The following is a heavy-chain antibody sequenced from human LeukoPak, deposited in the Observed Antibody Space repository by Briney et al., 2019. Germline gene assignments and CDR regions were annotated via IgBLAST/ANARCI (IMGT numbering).Heavy chain of an antibody. D-gene: IGHD6-19*01. CDR2: MNPNSGNT. J-gene: IGHJ4*02. CDR3: ARVHWRYSSGEF. V-gene: IGHV1-8*03. Sequence: ASVKVSCKASGGTFSSYAISWVRQATGQGLEWMGWMNPNSGNTGYAQKFQGRVTITRNTSISTAYMELSSLRSEDTAVYYCARVHWRYSSGEFWGQGTLVTVSS. CDR1: GGTFSSYA.